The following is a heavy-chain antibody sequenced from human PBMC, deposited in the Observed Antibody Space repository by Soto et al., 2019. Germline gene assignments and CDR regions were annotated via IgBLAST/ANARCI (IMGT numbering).Heavy chain of an antibody. D-gene: IGHD3-16*02. CDR3: STYDDIWGSDRYRWAY. CDR1: GSTFSNAW. J-gene: IGHJ4*02. Sequence: EVQLVESGGDLVKPGGSLRLSCAASGSTFSNAWMSWVRQAPGKGLEWVGRIKSKTDGGTTDYAAPVKGRFTISRDDSKNTLYLHMNSLNTEDTAMYYCSTYDDIWGSDRYRWAYWGQGTLVTVSS. V-gene: IGHV3-15*01. CDR2: IKSKTDGGTT.